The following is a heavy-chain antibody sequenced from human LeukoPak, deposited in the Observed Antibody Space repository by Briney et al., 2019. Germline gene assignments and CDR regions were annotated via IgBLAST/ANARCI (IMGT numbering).Heavy chain of an antibody. CDR1: GFTFSRNA. J-gene: IGHJ4*02. D-gene: IGHD6-13*01. CDR3: ARPLDSSNNYFDY. V-gene: IGHV3-21*01. Sequence: PGGSLRLSCAASGFTFSRNAMNWVRQAPGKGLEWVSFISSSSNYMSYADSVKGRFAISRDNAKNSLYLQMNSLRAEDTAVYYCARPLDSSNNYFDYWGQGTLVTVSA. CDR2: ISSSSNYM.